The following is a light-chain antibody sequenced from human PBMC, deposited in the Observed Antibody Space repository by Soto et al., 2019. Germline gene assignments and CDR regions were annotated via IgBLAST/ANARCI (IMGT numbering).Light chain of an antibody. CDR3: CSYAGSSAFG. Sequence: QSVLTQPASVSGAPGQSITISCTGTSSDVGSYNLVSWYQQLPGKAPKLMIYEGSKRPSGVSNRFSGSKSGNTASLTISGLQDEDEDYYYCCSYAGSSAFGFGGGTKLTVL. V-gene: IGLV2-23*03. CDR2: EGS. J-gene: IGLJ2*01. CDR1: SSDVGSYNL.